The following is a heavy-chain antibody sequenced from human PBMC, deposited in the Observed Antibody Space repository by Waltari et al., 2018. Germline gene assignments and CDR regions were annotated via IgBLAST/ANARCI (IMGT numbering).Heavy chain of an antibody. J-gene: IGHJ4*02. CDR2: INPKSGGT. CDR1: GYTFTGYY. D-gene: IGHD3-10*01. Sequence: QVQLVQSGAEVKKPGASVKVSCKASGYTFTGYYMHLGRQAPGQGLEGMGRINPKSGGTTYAQTFTGWVTMTRDTSISTAYMELSRLRSDDTAVYYCAIMVRGVQFDYWGQGTLVTVSS. CDR3: AIMVRGVQFDY. V-gene: IGHV1-2*04.